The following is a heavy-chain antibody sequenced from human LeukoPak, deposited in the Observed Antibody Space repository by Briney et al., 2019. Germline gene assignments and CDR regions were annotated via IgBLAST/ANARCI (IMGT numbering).Heavy chain of an antibody. CDR2: ISTSSRYI. J-gene: IGHJ5*02. V-gene: IGHV3-21*01. Sequence: GGTLRLSCAASGFTFSSFDMNWVRQAPGKGLEWVSSISTSSRYIYYRDSVKGRFTISRDDAKNSLYLQMNSLRVEDTAVYYCARADCSGSTCYLRRSWFDPWGQGTLVTVSS. CDR3: ARADCSGSTCYLRRSWFDP. D-gene: IGHD2-2*01. CDR1: GFTFSSFD.